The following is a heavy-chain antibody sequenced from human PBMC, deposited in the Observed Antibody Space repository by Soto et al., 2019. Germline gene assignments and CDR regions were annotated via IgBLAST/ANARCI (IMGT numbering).Heavy chain of an antibody. Sequence: ASVKVSCKASGYAFTTYVISWVRQAPGQGLEWMGWISAYNGNTNYAQKLQGSVTMTTDTSTSTAYMELRSLRSDDTAVYYCARESSSSCHDYWGQGTLVTVSS. CDR3: ARESSSSCHDY. D-gene: IGHD6-13*01. CDR1: GYAFTTYV. V-gene: IGHV1-18*01. J-gene: IGHJ4*02. CDR2: ISAYNGNT.